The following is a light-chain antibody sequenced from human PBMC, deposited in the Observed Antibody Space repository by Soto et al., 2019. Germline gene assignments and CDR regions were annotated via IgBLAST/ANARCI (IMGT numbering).Light chain of an antibody. J-gene: IGLJ1*01. CDR2: DVN. CDR1: SNDVGGYNF. CDR3: SSYTSGNTLV. V-gene: IGLV2-14*03. Sequence: QSVLTQPASVSGSPGQSITISCTGTSNDVGGYNFVSWYQHHPGKAPKLVIYDVNNRPSGVSNRFSGSKSVNTASLTISGLQAEDEADYYCSSYTSGNTLVFGTGTQLTVL.